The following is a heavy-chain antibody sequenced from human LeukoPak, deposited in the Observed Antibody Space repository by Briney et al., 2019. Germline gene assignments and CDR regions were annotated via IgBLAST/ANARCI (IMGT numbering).Heavy chain of an antibody. V-gene: IGHV1-2*02. D-gene: IGHD5-12*01. CDR1: GYTFSDYY. J-gene: IGHJ4*02. Sequence: GSSVKVSCKASGYTFSDYYMHWVRQAPGQGLEWMGWINPNSAGTNYAQKFQGRVTMTRDTSISTAYMELSRLRSDDTAVYYCARTQFSGYDSRVFDYWGQGTLVTVSS. CDR3: ARTQFSGYDSRVFDY. CDR2: INPNSAGT.